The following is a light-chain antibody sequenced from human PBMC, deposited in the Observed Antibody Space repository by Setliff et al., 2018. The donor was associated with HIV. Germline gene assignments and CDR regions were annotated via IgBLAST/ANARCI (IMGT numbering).Light chain of an antibody. CDR3: SSLTSSSTYV. J-gene: IGLJ1*01. CDR2: EVS. V-gene: IGLV2-8*01. Sequence: QSALAQPPSASGSPGQSVTISCTGTSSDVGGYNYVSWYQQHPGKAPKLMIYEVSKRPSGVPDRFSGSKSGNTASLTVSGLQAEDEADYYCSSLTSSSTYVFGTGTKV. CDR1: SSDVGGYNY.